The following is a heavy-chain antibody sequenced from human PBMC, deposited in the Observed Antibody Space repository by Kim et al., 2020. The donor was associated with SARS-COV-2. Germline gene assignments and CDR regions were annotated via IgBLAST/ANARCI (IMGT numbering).Heavy chain of an antibody. CDR1: GGSISSYY. D-gene: IGHD3-10*01. J-gene: IGHJ4*02. V-gene: IGHV4-59*13. CDR3: ARTSGVTSFDY. CDR2: IYYSGST. Sequence: SETLSLTCTVSGGSISSYYWSWIRQPPGKGLEWIGYIYYSGSTNYNPSLKSRVTISVDTSKNQFSLKLSSVTAADTAVYYCARTSGVTSFDYWGQGTLVTVSS.